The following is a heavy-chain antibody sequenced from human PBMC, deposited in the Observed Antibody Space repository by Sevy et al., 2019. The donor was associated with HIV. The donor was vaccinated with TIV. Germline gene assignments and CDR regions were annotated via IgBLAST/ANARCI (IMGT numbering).Heavy chain of an antibody. D-gene: IGHD3-22*01. CDR1: GFSFVTYA. J-gene: IGHJ5*02. CDR3: ARVDANYDKGFDP. V-gene: IGHV3-23*01. Sequence: GGSLRLSCAASGFSFVTYAMSWVRQPPGKGLEWVSGISGSGGSTYYADSVKGRFTISRDNAKNSLYIQMNSLRAEDTAVYYCARVDANYDKGFDPWGQGTLVTVSS. CDR2: ISGSGGST.